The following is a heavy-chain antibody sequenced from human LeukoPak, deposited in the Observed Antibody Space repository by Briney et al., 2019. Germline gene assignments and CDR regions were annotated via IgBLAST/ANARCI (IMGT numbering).Heavy chain of an antibody. CDR3: AAAPLLRYFDWPSETAPDAFDI. D-gene: IGHD3-9*01. CDR1: GFTFTSSA. Sequence: SVKVSCKASGFTFTSSAMQWVRQARGQRLEWIGWIVVGSGNTNYAQKFQERVTITRDMSTSTAYMELSSLRSEDTAVYYCAAAPLLRYFDWPSETAPDAFDIWGQGTMVTVSS. V-gene: IGHV1-58*02. J-gene: IGHJ3*02. CDR2: IVVGSGNT.